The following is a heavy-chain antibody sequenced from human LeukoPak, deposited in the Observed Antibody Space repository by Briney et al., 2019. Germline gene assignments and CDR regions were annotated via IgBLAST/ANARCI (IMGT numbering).Heavy chain of an antibody. D-gene: IGHD2-21*02. Sequence: PSETLSLTCTVSGGSISSFYWSWIRQPPGKGLEWIGYAYYSGSTNYNPSLKSRVTISVDTSKKQFSLKLSSVTAADTAVYYCARERAYCGADCYRYFDYWGQGTLVTVSS. J-gene: IGHJ4*02. V-gene: IGHV4-59*01. CDR3: ARERAYCGADCYRYFDY. CDR1: GGSISSFY. CDR2: AYYSGST.